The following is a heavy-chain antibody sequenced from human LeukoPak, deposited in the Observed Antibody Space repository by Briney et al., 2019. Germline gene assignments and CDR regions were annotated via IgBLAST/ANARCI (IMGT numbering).Heavy chain of an antibody. V-gene: IGHV4-4*07. CDR1: GGSISSYY. CDR3: ARGSHYGDYGY. CDR2: IYTSGST. D-gene: IGHD4-17*01. Sequence: SETLSLTCTVSGGSISSYYWSWIRQPAGKGLEWIGRIYTSGSTNYNPSLKSRVTISVDTSKNQFSLKLTSVTAADTAVYYCARGSHYGDYGYWGQGTLVTVSS. J-gene: IGHJ4*02.